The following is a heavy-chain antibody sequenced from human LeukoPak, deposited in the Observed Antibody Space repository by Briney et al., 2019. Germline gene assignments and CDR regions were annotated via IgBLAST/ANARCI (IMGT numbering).Heavy chain of an antibody. CDR3: VRGDLWSGDY. J-gene: IGHJ4*02. Sequence: GGPLRLSCAASGFTFSNDWMRWLRQAPGKGLEWVANMDKNGNKRQYAHSVKGRFSISRDNAKNSLYLQMTRLRVEDTAVYYCVRGDLWSGDYWGQGTQVTVSS. D-gene: IGHD3-3*01. V-gene: IGHV3-7*01. CDR1: GFTFSNDW. CDR2: MDKNGNKR.